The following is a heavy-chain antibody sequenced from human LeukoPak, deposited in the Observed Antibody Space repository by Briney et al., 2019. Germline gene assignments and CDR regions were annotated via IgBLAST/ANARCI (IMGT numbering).Heavy chain of an antibody. CDR2: ISSNGINT. CDR1: GFTFSTYA. V-gene: IGHV3-64D*09. Sequence: GGSPTLSCSASGFTFSTYAMHWVRQAPGKGLEYVSGISSNGINTYYADSVKGRFTISRDNSKNTLYLQMSSLRAEDTAVYYCVKSGEQQLVRCYFDYWGQGTLVTVSS. CDR3: VKSGEQQLVRCYFDY. J-gene: IGHJ4*02. D-gene: IGHD6-13*01.